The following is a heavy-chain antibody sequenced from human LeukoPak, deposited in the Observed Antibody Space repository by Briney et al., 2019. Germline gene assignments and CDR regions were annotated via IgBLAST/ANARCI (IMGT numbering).Heavy chain of an antibody. CDR3: ARAFRITIFGVVIRRAFDY. CDR1: GFTFSSYW. D-gene: IGHD3-3*01. Sequence: PGGSLRLSCAASGFTFSSYWMSWVRQAPGKGLEWVANIKQVGSEKYYVDSVKGRFTISRDNAKNSLYLQMNSLRAEDTAVYYCARAFRITIFGVVIRRAFDYWGQGTLVTVSS. J-gene: IGHJ4*02. CDR2: IKQVGSEK. V-gene: IGHV3-7*01.